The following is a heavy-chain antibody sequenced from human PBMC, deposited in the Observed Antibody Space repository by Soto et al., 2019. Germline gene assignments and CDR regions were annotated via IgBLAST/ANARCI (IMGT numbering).Heavy chain of an antibody. J-gene: IGHJ4*02. CDR2: ITRDSGVR. CDR1: RFRVSVSS. Sequence: AACRFRVSVSSMDWARQAPGKGLEWISYITRDSGVRVYADSVKGRFTISRDNAENSVYLQMNSLRDEDTAVYYWVRNLNWALDYRGQGILVTGPS. CDR3: VRNLNWALDY. D-gene: IGHD7-27*01. V-gene: IGHV3-48*02.